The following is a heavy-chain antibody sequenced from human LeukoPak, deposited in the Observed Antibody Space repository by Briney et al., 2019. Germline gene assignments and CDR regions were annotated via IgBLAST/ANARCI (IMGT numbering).Heavy chain of an antibody. CDR1: GGSISSSNW. D-gene: IGHD4-17*01. CDR2: IYHSGST. CDR3: ASSYGDYLAFDI. V-gene: IGHV4-4*02. Sequence: PSGTLSLTCAVSGGSISSSNWWSWVRQPPGKGLERIGEIYHSGSTNYNPSLKSRVTISVDKSKNQFSLKLSSVTAADTAVYYCASSYGDYLAFDIWGQGTMVTVSS. J-gene: IGHJ3*02.